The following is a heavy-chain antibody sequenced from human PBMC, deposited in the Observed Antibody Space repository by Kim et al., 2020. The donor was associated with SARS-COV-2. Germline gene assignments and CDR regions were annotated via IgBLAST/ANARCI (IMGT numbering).Heavy chain of an antibody. CDR2: ISSSSSYT. J-gene: IGHJ5*02. CDR1: GFTFSDYY. D-gene: IGHD3-16*02. Sequence: GGSLRLSCAASGFTFSDYYMSWIRQAPGKGLEWVSYISSSSSYTNYADSVKGRFTISRDNAKNSLYLQMNSLRAEDTAVYYCARDVDYDYVWGSYRPNWFDPWGQGTLVTVSS. V-gene: IGHV3-11*05. CDR3: ARDVDYDYVWGSYRPNWFDP.